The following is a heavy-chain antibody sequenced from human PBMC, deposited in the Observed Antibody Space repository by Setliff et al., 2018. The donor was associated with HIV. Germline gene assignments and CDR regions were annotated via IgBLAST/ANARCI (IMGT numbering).Heavy chain of an antibody. CDR2: INAGNGNT. V-gene: IGHV1-3*01. Sequence: ASVKVSCKASGYTFTTYAIHWVRQAPGQRLEFMGWINAGNGNTKYSQRFQGRVTITIDTSASTAYMELSSLRSEDTAVYYCARDVYFTFSGEVIRHYLDVWGKGTTVTVSS. CDR1: GYTFTTYA. J-gene: IGHJ6*03. D-gene: IGHD3-3*01. CDR3: ARDVYFTFSGEVIRHYLDV.